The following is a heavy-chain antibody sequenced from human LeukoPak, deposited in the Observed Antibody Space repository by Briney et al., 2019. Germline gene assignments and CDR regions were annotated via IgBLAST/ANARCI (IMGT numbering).Heavy chain of an antibody. D-gene: IGHD3-22*01. CDR2: INHSGST. V-gene: IGHV4-34*01. Sequence: GSLRLSCAASGFTFSSYWMSWIRQSPGKGLECIGEINHSGSTNYNPSLKSRVTISVDTSKNQISLKLNSVTAADTAVYYCGRDSRGPDYWGQGTLVTVSS. CDR3: GRDSRGPDY. CDR1: GFTFSSYW. J-gene: IGHJ4*02.